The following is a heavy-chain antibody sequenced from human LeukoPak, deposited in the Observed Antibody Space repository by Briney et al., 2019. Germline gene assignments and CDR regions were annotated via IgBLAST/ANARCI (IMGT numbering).Heavy chain of an antibody. Sequence: SETLSLTCTVSGGSISSYYWNWIRQHPGKGLEWVGYIYYSGSTFYNPSLKSRVTISVDTSKNQFSLKLSSVTAADTAVYYCARDSSAAATPHIDYWGQGTLVTVSS. CDR1: GGSISSYY. CDR2: IYYSGST. V-gene: IGHV4-59*06. J-gene: IGHJ4*02. D-gene: IGHD2-15*01. CDR3: ARDSSAAATPHIDY.